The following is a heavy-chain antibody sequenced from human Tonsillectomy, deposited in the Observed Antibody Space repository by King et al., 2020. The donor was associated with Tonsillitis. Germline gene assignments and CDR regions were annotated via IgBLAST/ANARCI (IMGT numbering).Heavy chain of an antibody. CDR3: ARDILTVAGSHYAYGLDV. CDR2: TSYDGINN. CDR1: GFIFRTYT. J-gene: IGHJ6*02. D-gene: IGHD6-19*01. Sequence: HVQLVESGGGVVQPGRSLRLSCAASGFIFRTYTMHWVRQAPGKGLEWVAVTSYDGINNYYADSVKGRFTISRDVSEKVLFLQMNSLRAEDTALYYCARDILTVAGSHYAYGLDVWGQGTPVTVSS. V-gene: IGHV3-30*04.